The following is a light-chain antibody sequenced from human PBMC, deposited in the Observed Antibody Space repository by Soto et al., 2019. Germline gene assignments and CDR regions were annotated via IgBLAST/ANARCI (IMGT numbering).Light chain of an antibody. J-gene: IGKJ4*01. CDR1: QSVSSY. CDR2: DAS. CDR3: QQRSYWPPT. Sequence: EIVLTQSPSTLSLSPGERATLSCSASQSVSSYLAWYQQKPGQAPRLLIYDASNRATGIPARFSGSGSGTDFTLTISSLEPEDFAVYYCQQRSYWPPTFGGGTKVEIK. V-gene: IGKV3-11*01.